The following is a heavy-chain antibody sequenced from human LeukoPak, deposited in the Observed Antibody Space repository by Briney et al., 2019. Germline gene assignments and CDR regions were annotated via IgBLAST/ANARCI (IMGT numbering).Heavy chain of an antibody. CDR1: GAPISSDS. CDR2: IHYSGST. V-gene: IGHV4-59*01. D-gene: IGHD1-26*01. J-gene: IGHJ4*02. CDR3: ARVGVSAR. Sequence: TSETLSLTCTVAGAPISSDSWSWIRQPPGKGLEWIGNIHYSGSTNYNPSLRSRVIMSIDTSKNQFSLKLSSVTAADTAVYFCARVGVSARWGQGTLVTVSS.